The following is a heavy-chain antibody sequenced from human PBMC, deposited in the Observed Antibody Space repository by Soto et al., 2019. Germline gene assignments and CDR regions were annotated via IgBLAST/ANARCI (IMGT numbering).Heavy chain of an antibody. V-gene: IGHV4-34*01. CDR1: GGSFSGYY. CDR2: INHSGST. CDR3: ARIKRGITMIVSTRRRNNWFDP. Sequence: PSETLSLTCAVYGGSFSGYYWSWIRQPPGKGLEWIGEINHSGSTNYNPSLKSLVTISVDTSKNQFSLKLSPVTAADTAVYYCARIKRGITMIVSTRRRNNWFDPWGQGTLVTVSS. J-gene: IGHJ5*02. D-gene: IGHD3-22*01.